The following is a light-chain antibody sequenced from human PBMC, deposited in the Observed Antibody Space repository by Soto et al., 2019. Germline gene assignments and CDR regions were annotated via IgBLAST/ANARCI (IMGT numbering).Light chain of an antibody. J-gene: IGKJ1*01. V-gene: IGKV3-20*01. CDR3: QEYGSSPWT. CDR2: GAS. CDR1: QSVSNNY. Sequence: EIVLTQSPGTLSLSPGERATLSCRASQSVSNNYLAWYPQKPGRAPSLLMYGASSRTTGTPDRCSGSVSGTDFTLTVNRLEPGEFAIYYWQEYGSSPWTFGQGTRMEIK.